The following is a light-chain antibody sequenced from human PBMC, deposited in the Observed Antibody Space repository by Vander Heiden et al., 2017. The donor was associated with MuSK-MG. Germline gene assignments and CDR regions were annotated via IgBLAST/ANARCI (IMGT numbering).Light chain of an antibody. CDR3: QQYKNWPPWT. CDR1: QSVSNN. CDR2: GAS. J-gene: IGKJ1*01. Sequence: EIVMTQSPATLSVSPGERATLSCRASQSVSNNLAWYQHKPGQAPRLLIYGASTRDTGIPTRFSGSGYGTEFSLTISSRQSEDFAVYYCQQYKNWPPWTFGQGTKVEIK. V-gene: IGKV3-15*01.